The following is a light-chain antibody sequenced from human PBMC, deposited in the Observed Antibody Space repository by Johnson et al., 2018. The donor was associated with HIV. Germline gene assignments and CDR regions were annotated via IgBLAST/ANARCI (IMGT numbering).Light chain of an antibody. CDR2: DNN. J-gene: IGLJ1*01. Sequence: QSVLTQPPSVSAAPGQKVTISCSGSSSNIGSNYVSWYQQFPGAAPKLLIYDNNKRHSGIPDRFSVSKSGTSATLGITGLQTGDEADYYCGTWHSSLSTGGVVGSGTKVTVL. CDR3: GTWHSSLSTGGV. V-gene: IGLV1-51*01. CDR1: SSNIGSNY.